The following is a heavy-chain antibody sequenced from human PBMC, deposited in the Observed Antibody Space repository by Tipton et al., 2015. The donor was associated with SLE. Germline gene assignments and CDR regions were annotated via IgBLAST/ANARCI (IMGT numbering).Heavy chain of an antibody. J-gene: IGHJ4*02. D-gene: IGHD5-24*01. V-gene: IGHV3-9*01. CDR1: GFSFDDYA. CDR3: AKDFDGYNGFDF. Sequence: SLRLSCVVSGFSFDDYAMHWVRQTPGRGLEWVSGINWNSGDIGYADSVKGRFTISRDNAKNSLYLQMNSLRPEDTALYYCAKDFDGYNGFDFWGQGTLVTVSS. CDR2: INWNSGDI.